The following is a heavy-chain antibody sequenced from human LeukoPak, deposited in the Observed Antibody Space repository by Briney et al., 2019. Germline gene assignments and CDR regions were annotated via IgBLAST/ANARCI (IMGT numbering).Heavy chain of an antibody. CDR1: GYSISSGYY. CDR2: IYHSGST. Sequence: SETLSLTCTASGYSISSGYYWGWIRQPPGKGLEWIGSIYHSGSTYYNPSLKSRVTISVDTSKNQFSLKLSSVTAADTAVYYCARGAGRGYHFDYWGQGTLVTVSS. D-gene: IGHD1-14*01. J-gene: IGHJ4*02. CDR3: ARGAGRGYHFDY. V-gene: IGHV4-38-2*02.